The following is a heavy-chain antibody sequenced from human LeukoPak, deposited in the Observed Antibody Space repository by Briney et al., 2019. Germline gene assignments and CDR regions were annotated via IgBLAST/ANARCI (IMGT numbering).Heavy chain of an antibody. J-gene: IGHJ6*03. CDR3: ARGPTVTTPTYYYYMDV. CDR1: GYTFTSYD. V-gene: IGHV1-46*01. Sequence: GASVKVSCKASGYTFTSYDINWVRQAPGQGLEWMGIINPGGGSTSYAQKFQGRVTMTRDTSTSTVSMELSSLRSEDTAVYYCARGPTVTTPTYYYYMDVWGKGTTVTVSS. D-gene: IGHD4-17*01. CDR2: INPGGGST.